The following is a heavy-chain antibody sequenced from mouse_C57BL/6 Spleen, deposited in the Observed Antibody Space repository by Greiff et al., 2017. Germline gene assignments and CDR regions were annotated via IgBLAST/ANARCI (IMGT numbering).Heavy chain of an antibody. CDR3: ARGLYDYDEAY. CDR2: IYPGDGDT. CDR1: GYAFSSYW. D-gene: IGHD2-4*01. J-gene: IGHJ3*01. Sequence: QVQLKESGAELVKPGASVKISCKASGYAFSSYWMNWVKQRPGKGLEWIGQIYPGDGDTNYNGKFKGKATLTADKSSSTAYMQLSSLTSEDSAVYFCARGLYDYDEAYWGQGTLVTVSA. V-gene: IGHV1-80*01.